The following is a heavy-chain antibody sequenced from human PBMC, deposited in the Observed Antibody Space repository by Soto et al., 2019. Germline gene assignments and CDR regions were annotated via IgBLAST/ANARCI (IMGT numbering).Heavy chain of an antibody. V-gene: IGHV3-23*01. CDR2: ISGSGGST. J-gene: IGHJ6*02. CDR1: GFTFSSYA. CDR3: AKDALGDYYYYGMDV. Sequence: EVQLLESGGGLVQPGGSLRLSCAVSGFTFSSYAMSWVRQAPGKGLEWVSSISGSGGSTYYADSVKGRFTISRDNSKNTLYLQINSLRAEDTAVYYCAKDALGDYYYYGMDVWGQGTTVTVSS.